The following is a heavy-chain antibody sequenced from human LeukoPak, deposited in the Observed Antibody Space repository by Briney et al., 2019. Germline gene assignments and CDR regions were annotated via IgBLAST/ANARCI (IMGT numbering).Heavy chain of an antibody. J-gene: IGHJ5*02. CDR3: ARDYYDSSGYPSGWFDP. V-gene: IGHV4-34*01. CDR2: INHSGST. D-gene: IGHD3-22*01. Sequence: PSETLSFTCAVYGGSFSGYYWSWIRQPPGKGLEWIGEINHSGSTNYNPSLKSRVTISVDTSKNQFSLKLSPVTAADTAVYYCARDYYDSSGYPSGWFDPWGQGTLVTVSS. CDR1: GGSFSGYY.